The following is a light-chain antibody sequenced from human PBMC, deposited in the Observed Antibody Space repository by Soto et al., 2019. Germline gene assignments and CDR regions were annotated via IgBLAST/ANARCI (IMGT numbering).Light chain of an antibody. CDR3: SSYTSSSTLVV. CDR2: DVT. J-gene: IGLJ2*01. Sequence: QSALTQPASVSGSPGQSITISCTSSDVGGYNYVSWYQQHPGKAPKLMIYDVTNRPSGVSNRFSGSKSGNTASLTISGLQAEDEADYYCSSYTSSSTLVVFGGGTKLTVL. V-gene: IGLV2-14*01. CDR1: SDVGGYNY.